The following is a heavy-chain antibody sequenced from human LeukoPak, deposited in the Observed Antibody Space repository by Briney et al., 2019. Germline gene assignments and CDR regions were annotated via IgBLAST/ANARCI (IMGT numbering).Heavy chain of an antibody. Sequence: GGSLRLSCAASGFTVSSNYMSWVRQAPGKGLEWVSVIYSGGSTYYADSVKGRFTISRDNSKNTLYLQMNSLRAEDTAVYYCARAQGSGYYYEVYYFDYWGQGTLVTVSS. D-gene: IGHD3-22*01. V-gene: IGHV3-53*01. CDR2: IYSGGST. CDR1: GFTVSSNY. CDR3: ARAQGSGYYYEVYYFDY. J-gene: IGHJ4*02.